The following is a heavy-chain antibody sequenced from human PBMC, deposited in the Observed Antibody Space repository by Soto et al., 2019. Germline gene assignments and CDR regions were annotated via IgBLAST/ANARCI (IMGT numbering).Heavy chain of an antibody. CDR3: TTLRLDP. D-gene: IGHD3-9*01. CDR2: VNPNTGVT. V-gene: IGHV1-2*02. Sequence: SVKVSCKASGYTFTAFYMNWVRQAPGQGLEWMGWVNPNTGVTKYAQKFQGRVTMTRDTSINTAYMELSGLTSDDTAVYYCTTLRLDPWGQGTLVTVSS. J-gene: IGHJ5*02. CDR1: GYTFTAFY.